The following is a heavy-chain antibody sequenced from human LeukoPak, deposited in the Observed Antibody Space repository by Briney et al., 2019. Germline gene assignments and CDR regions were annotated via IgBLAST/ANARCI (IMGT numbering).Heavy chain of an antibody. CDR1: GFPFSSYA. J-gene: IGHJ4*02. CDR3: AKDLNPYYYDSSGYYYGYFDY. Sequence: PGASLRLSCASSGFPFSSYAMSWVRQAPGKGLEWVSAISGSGGSTYYADSVKGRFTISRDNSKNTLYLQMNRLRAEDTAVYYCAKDLNPYYYDSSGYYYGYFDYWGQGTLVTVSS. CDR2: ISGSGGST. D-gene: IGHD3-22*01. V-gene: IGHV3-23*01.